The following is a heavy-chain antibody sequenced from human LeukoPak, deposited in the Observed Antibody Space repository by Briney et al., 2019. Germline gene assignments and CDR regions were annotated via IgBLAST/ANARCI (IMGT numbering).Heavy chain of an antibody. CDR3: AIVLRGYTSYYYYYYMDV. CDR2: TYYSGST. V-gene: IGHV4-59*01. Sequence: PSETLSLTCTVSGGSISSYYWSWIRQPPGRGLEWVGHTYYSGSTNYNPSHKDRVTISGDTSKNQFSLRLSSVTAADSAVYYCAIVLRGYTSYYYYYYMDVWGKGTTVTVSS. J-gene: IGHJ6*03. CDR1: GGSISSYY. D-gene: IGHD5-18*01.